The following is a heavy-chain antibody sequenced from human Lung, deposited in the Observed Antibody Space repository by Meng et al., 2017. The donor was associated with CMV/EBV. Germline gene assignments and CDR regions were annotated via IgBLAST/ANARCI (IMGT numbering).Heavy chain of an antibody. D-gene: IGHD1-1*01. CDR2: LSYDGRIE. Sequence: SWAASGFAFRSFTMHWVRQAPGKGLEWVAVLSYDGRIEFYAESVKGRFTISRDNSKNTLFLQMTSLRREDTAVYYCARDLLEGRYWGQGTLVTVSS. CDR3: ARDLLEGRY. J-gene: IGHJ4*02. CDR1: GFAFRSFT. V-gene: IGHV3-30*04.